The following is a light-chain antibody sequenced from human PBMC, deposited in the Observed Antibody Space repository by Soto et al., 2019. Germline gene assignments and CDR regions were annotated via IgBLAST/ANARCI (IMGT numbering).Light chain of an antibody. CDR1: QSVATK. Sequence: EAVLTPSPSTLAVSPGERVTLSCRASQSVATKLAWYQQRPGQAPRLLIYGASTRATGIPARFSGSGSGTEFTLTISSLQYEDFAAYYCQQYHHWPPITFGQGTRLEIK. CDR2: GAS. V-gene: IGKV3-15*01. J-gene: IGKJ5*01. CDR3: QQYHHWPPIT.